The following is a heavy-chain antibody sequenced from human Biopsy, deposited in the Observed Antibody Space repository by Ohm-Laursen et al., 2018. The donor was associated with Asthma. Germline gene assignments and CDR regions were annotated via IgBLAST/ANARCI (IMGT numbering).Heavy chain of an antibody. D-gene: IGHD6-19*01. CDR3: ARGDSSGWSHYYFDY. CDR2: IYSGGTS. J-gene: IGHJ4*02. V-gene: IGHV3-53*01. Sequence: SLRLSCSASGFTVSRDHMFWVRQAPGKGLEWVSVIYSGGTSDTADSVRGRFTISRDFYKNTLYLQMDSLRAEDTAANYCARGDSSGWSHYYFDYWGQGTLVTVSS. CDR1: GFTVSRDH.